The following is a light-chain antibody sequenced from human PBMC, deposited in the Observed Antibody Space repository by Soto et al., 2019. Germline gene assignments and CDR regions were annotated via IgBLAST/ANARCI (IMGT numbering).Light chain of an antibody. J-gene: IGKJ3*01. CDR2: DAS. CDR1: QSVDSN. Sequence: EIVMTQSSATLSVSPGDGATLSCRASQSVDSNLAWYQQKPGRAPRLLIYDASNRATGIPARFSGSGSGTDFTLTISSLEPEDFAVYYCQQRSNWPLITFGPGTKVDIK. CDR3: QQRSNWPLIT. V-gene: IGKV3-11*01.